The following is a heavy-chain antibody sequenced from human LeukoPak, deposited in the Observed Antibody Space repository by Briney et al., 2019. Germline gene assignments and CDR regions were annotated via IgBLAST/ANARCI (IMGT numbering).Heavy chain of an antibody. V-gene: IGHV3-23*01. CDR1: GFTFSTYD. CDR2: ISGSGDST. CDR3: ANSIAVADYFDY. J-gene: IGHJ4*02. Sequence: GGSLRLSCVASGFTFSTYDMNWVRQTPYKGLEWVSGISGSGDSTYYTDSVKGRFTISRDNSMNTLYLQLNILRAEDTALYYCANSIAVADYFDYWGQGTLVTVSS. D-gene: IGHD6-19*01.